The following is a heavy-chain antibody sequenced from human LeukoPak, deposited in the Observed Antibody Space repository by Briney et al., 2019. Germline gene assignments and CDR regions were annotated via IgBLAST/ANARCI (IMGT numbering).Heavy chain of an antibody. CDR1: GGSISSGGYY. V-gene: IGHV4-31*03. Sequence: SQTLSLTCTVSGGSISSGGYYWSWIRQHPGKGLEWIGYIYYSGSTYYNPSLKSRVTISVDTSKNKFSLKLSSVTAADTAVYYCARDRRYDYGSLVVRNGMDVWGQGTTVTVSS. J-gene: IGHJ6*02. CDR2: IYYSGST. D-gene: IGHD4-17*01. CDR3: ARDRRYDYGSLVVRNGMDV.